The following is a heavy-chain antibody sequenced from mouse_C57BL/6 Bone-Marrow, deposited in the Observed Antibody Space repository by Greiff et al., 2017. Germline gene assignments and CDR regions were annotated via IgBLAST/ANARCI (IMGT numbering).Heavy chain of an antibody. CDR1: GYTFTSYG. J-gene: IGHJ4*01. Sequence: QVQLQQSGAELARPGASVKLSCKASGYTFTSYGISWVKQRTGQGLEWIGEIYPRSGNTYYNEKFKGKATLTADKASSTSYMELRSLTSEDSAVYVCAREVYCYGSSPYYYAMDYWGQGTSVTVSS. D-gene: IGHD1-1*01. CDR3: AREVYCYGSSPYYYAMDY. V-gene: IGHV1-81*01. CDR2: IYPRSGNT.